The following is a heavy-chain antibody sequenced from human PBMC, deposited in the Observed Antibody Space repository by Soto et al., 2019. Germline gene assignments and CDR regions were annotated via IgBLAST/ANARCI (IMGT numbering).Heavy chain of an antibody. J-gene: IGHJ3*01. CDR3: ARRIPGYYGSDV. V-gene: IGHV3-74*01. CDR1: GFTFSNYW. Sequence: EVQLVESGGGLFQPGGSLRLSCEASGFTFSNYWMHWVRQVPGKGLVWVSRIKGDASNTNYADFVKGRFTISRDNAKNTVYLQMNSLPAEDTAVDYRARRIPGYYGSDVWGQGTMVTVSS. CDR2: IKGDASNT. D-gene: IGHD3-9*01.